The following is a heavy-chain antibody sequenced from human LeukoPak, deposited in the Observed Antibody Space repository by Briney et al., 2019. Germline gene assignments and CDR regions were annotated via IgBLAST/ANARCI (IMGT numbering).Heavy chain of an antibody. J-gene: IGHJ4*02. Sequence: PSQTLSLTCTVSGVSIRSYYWTWIRQPPGKGLEWIGYTYYSGSTNYNPSLKSRVTISGDTSKNQYSLKLSSVTAADTAVYYCAREVAGIQLFDYWGQGTLVTVSS. D-gene: IGHD5-18*01. CDR2: TYYSGST. CDR3: AREVAGIQLFDY. CDR1: GVSIRSYY. V-gene: IGHV4-59*01.